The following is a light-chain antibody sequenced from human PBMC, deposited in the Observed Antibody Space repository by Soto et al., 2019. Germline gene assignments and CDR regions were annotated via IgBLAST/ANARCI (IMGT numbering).Light chain of an antibody. CDR2: DVN. Sequence: QSALTQPASLSGSPGQSITIPCTGPSSYVGGYNFVSWYQQHPDKAPKLIIYDVNNRPSGVSNRFSGSKSGNTASLTISVLQAEDEADYYCSSYTSSSAYYVFGTGTKVTVL. V-gene: IGLV2-14*01. CDR1: SSYVGGYNF. J-gene: IGLJ1*01. CDR3: SSYTSSSAYYV.